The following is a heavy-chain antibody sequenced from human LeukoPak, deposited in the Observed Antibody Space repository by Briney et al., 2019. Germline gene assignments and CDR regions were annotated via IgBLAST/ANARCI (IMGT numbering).Heavy chain of an antibody. CDR2: IRYDGTNK. D-gene: IGHD3-3*01. CDR1: GFTFSDYG. J-gene: IGHJ6*03. CDR3: AKDAGVVIVAVDYYYMDV. V-gene: IGHV3-30*02. Sequence: GGSLRLSCAASGFTFSDYGMHWVRQAPGKGLEWVAFIRYDGTNKYYADSVKGRFTISRDNSKNTLYLQMNSLIVEDTAVYYCAKDAGVVIVAVDYYYMDVWGKGTTVTVSS.